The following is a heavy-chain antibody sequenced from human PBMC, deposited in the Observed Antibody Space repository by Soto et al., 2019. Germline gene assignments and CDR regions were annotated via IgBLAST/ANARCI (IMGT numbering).Heavy chain of an antibody. CDR3: ARPGYSNYGPGVDV. V-gene: IGHV3-74*01. J-gene: IGHJ6*02. CDR2: IDSDGSTT. D-gene: IGHD4-4*01. Sequence: EVQLVESGGGLVQPGGSLRLSCAASGFTFSVYWMHWVRQAPGKGLVWVSRIDSDGSTTSYADSVKGRFTIARDNAKSTLYLQMNSPRAEDTAVYYGARPGYSNYGPGVDVWGQGTTVTVSS. CDR1: GFTFSVYW.